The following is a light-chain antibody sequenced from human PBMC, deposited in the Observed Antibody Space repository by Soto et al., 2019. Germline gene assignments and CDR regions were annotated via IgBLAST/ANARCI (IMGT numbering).Light chain of an antibody. Sequence: QSVLTQPPSASGTPGQRVTISCSGSSSNIGSNYVSWYQQFPGTAPKLLIYRNNQRPSGVPDRFSGSKSGTSASLAISGLRSEDETDYYCAAWDDSLSGVVFGGGTQLTVL. CDR2: RNN. CDR3: AAWDDSLSGVV. CDR1: SSNIGSNY. V-gene: IGLV1-47*01. J-gene: IGLJ2*01.